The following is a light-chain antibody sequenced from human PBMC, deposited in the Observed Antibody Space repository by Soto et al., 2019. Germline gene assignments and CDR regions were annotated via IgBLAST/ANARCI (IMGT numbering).Light chain of an antibody. V-gene: IGLV1-44*01. J-gene: IGLJ1*01. CDR2: SNN. CDR1: SSNIGSNT. CDR3: AAWDDSLNGLYV. Sequence: QSVLTQPPSASGTPGQRVTISCSGSSSNIGSNTVNWYQQLPGPAPKLLIYSNNHRPSGLPDRFSGSKSGNSASLAISGLQSEDEADYYCAAWDDSLNGLYVFGTGTKLTVL.